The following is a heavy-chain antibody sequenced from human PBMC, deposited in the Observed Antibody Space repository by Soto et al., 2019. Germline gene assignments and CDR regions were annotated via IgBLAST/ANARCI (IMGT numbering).Heavy chain of an antibody. CDR2: IWYDGSNK. J-gene: IGHJ3*02. Sequence: GGSLRLSCAASGFTFSSYGMHWVRQAPGKGLEWVAVIWYDGSNKYYADSVKGRFTISRDNSKNTLYLQMNSLRAEDTAVYYCARVAGSYYHERLSAFDIWGQGTMVTVSS. CDR1: GFTFSSYG. D-gene: IGHD1-26*01. V-gene: IGHV3-33*01. CDR3: ARVAGSYYHERLSAFDI.